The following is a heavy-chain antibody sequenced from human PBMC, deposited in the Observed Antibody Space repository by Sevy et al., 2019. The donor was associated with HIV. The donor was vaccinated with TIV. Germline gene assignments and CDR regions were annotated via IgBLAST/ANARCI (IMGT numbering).Heavy chain of an antibody. V-gene: IGHV4-59*01. Sequence: SETLSLTCTVSGGSISSYYWTWIRQPPGKGLEWIGSIFYSGSTKSSPSLKSRVTILVDTSKNQFSLELRSVTAADPAVYYCARGGLPGDGFDPWGQGTLVTVSS. D-gene: IGHD2-21*02. CDR1: GGSISSYY. CDR3: ARGGLPGDGFDP. J-gene: IGHJ5*02. CDR2: IFYSGST.